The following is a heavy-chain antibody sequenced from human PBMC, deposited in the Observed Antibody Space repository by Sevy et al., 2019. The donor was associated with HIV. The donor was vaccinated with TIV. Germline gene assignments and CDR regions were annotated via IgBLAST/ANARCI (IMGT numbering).Heavy chain of an antibody. CDR1: GFTFSSYS. V-gene: IGHV3-48*01. D-gene: IGHD2-2*01. Sequence: GGSLRLSCAASGFTFSSYSMNWVRQAPGKGLEWVSYISSSSSTIYYADSVKGRFTISRDNAKNSLYLQKNSLRAEDTAVYYCAREGIVVVPAAMRYYYYYGMDVWGQRTTVTVSS. CDR2: ISSSSSTI. J-gene: IGHJ6*02. CDR3: AREGIVVVPAAMRYYYYYGMDV.